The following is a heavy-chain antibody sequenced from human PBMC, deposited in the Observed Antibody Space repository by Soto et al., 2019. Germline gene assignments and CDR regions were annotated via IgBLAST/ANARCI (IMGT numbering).Heavy chain of an antibody. V-gene: IGHV4-61*01. CDR1: GGSVSSGSYY. CDR2: MYHSGST. D-gene: IGHD5-12*01. J-gene: IGHJ4*02. Sequence: PSETLSLTCTVSGGSVSSGSYYWSWIRQPPGKGLEWIGEMYHSGSTNYSPSLKSRVTISLDKSKNQFSLKLTSVTAADTAVYYCAGSRDGYNYDYWGQGTPVTVSS. CDR3: AGSRDGYNYDY.